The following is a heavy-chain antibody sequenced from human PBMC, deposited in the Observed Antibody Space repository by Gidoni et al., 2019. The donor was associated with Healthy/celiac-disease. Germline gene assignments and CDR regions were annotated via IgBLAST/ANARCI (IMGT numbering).Heavy chain of an antibody. D-gene: IGHD2-15*01. Sequence: QVQLVESGGGVVQPGRSLRLSCAASGFTFSSYGMHWVRQAPGKGLEWVAVISYDGSNKYYADSVKGRFTISRDNSKNTLYLQMNSLRAEDTAVYYCAKGGRYCSGGSCYFDYWGQGTLVTVSS. CDR2: ISYDGSNK. V-gene: IGHV3-30*18. J-gene: IGHJ4*02. CDR3: AKGGRYCSGGSCYFDY. CDR1: GFTFSSYG.